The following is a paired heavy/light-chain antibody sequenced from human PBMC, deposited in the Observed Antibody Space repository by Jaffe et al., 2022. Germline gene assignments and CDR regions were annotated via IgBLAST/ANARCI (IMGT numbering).Heavy chain of an antibody. V-gene: IGHV3-48*01. J-gene: IGHJ1*01. CDR1: GFTFSSYS. D-gene: IGHD2-15*01. Sequence: EVQLVESGGGLVQPGGSLKLSCAASGFTFSSYSMNWVRQAPGKGLEWVSYISSGGSNIYYADSVKGRFTISRDNGKNSLYLQMNSLRVEDTAVYYCARGYCSGGTCSHFQHWGQGTLVTVSS. CDR3: ARGYCSGGTCSHFQH. CDR2: ISSGGSNI.
Light chain of an antibody. J-gene: IGKJ1*01. V-gene: IGKV1-5*03. CDR1: QSISSW. CDR2: KAS. Sequence: DIQMTQSPSTLSASVGDRVTITCRASQSISSWLAWYQQKPGKAPKLLIYKASSLESGVPSRFSGSGSGTEFTLTINSLQPDDFATYYCQHYNSYSLWTFGQGTKVEIK. CDR3: QHYNSYSLWT.